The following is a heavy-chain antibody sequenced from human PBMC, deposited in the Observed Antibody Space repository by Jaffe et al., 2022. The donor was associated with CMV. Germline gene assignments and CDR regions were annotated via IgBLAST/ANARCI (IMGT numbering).Heavy chain of an antibody. CDR2: IDPSDSHT. J-gene: IGHJ5*02. Sequence: EVQLVQSGAEVKKPGESLRISCRASGYTFTSHWITWVRQMPGKGLEWMGKIDPSDSHTNYSPSFQGHVTISADNSISTAYLQWSSLKASDTAMYYCVRHEWRYSAWSPNWLDPWAQGTLVTVSS. CDR3: VRHEWRYSAWSPNWLDP. V-gene: IGHV5-10-1*03. D-gene: IGHD6-19*01. CDR1: GYTFTSHW.